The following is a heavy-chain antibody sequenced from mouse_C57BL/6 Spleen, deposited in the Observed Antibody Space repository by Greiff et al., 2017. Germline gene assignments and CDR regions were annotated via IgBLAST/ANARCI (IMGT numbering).Heavy chain of an antibody. CDR3: ARGYYGSSYPY. CDR2: IYPGSGST. D-gene: IGHD1-1*01. Sequence: QVQLQQPGAVLVKPGASVKMSCKASGYTFTSYWITWVKQRPGHGLAWIGDIYPGSGSTNYNEKFTSKATLTVDTSSSTAYMQLSSLTAEDSAVYYCARGYYGSSYPYWGQGTTLTVSS. CDR1: GYTFTSYW. J-gene: IGHJ2*01. V-gene: IGHV1-55*01.